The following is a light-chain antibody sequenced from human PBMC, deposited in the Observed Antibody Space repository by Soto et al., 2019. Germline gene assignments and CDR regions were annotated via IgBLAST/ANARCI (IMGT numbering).Light chain of an antibody. CDR2: DAS. V-gene: IGKV3-11*01. CDR3: FLLRT. Sequence: TLSLYKGERATISCRASQTVSSYLAWYHHKPGQAPRLRIYDASSGATGIPARLSGSGSETDFILMHTGVGPEDFREDYGFLLRTFCQGTKVDI. CDR1: QTVSSY. J-gene: IGKJ1*01.